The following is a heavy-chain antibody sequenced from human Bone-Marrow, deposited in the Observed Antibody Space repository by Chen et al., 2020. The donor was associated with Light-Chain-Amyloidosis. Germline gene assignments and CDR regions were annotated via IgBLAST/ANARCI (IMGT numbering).Heavy chain of an antibody. V-gene: IGHV2-5*02. CDR3: ALRTTMIDVPLY. CDR2: VYWDDDK. J-gene: IGHJ4*02. CDR1: EFALTTAGMH. D-gene: IGHD3-22*01. Sequence: QITLEESGPTLVKPTETLTLTCTFSEFALTTAGMHVGWIRQPPGKALEFLALVYWDDDKQYSPSLKNRLTVTKDTSRNHVVLTMTDMDPMDTATYFCALRTTMIDVPLYWGQGILVTVSS.